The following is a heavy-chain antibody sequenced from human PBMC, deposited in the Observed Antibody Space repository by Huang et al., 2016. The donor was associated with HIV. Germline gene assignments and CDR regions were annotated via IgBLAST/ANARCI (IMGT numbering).Heavy chain of an antibody. J-gene: IGHJ3*02. Sequence: QIQLMQSGPELKQPGASVKVSCKASGYTFTGYGITWVRKAPGQGPEWMGLTSASSGDTEDEQKFQGRVTLTTDTSTNIAYMELRSLRSDDTAKYYCARDPKYHRIGYYRQRRGIDIWGQGTMVIVSS. V-gene: IGHV1-18*01. CDR3: ARDPKYHRIGYYRQRRGIDI. CDR2: TSASSGDT. D-gene: IGHD3-22*01. CDR1: GYTFTGYG.